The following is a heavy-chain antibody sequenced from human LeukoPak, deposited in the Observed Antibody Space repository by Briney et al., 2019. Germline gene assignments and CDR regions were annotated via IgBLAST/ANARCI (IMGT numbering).Heavy chain of an antibody. CDR1: GGSFSGYY. Sequence: SETLSLTCAVYGGSFSGYYWSWIRQPPGKGLEWIGEINHSGSTNYNPSLKSRVTISVDTSKNQFSLKLSSVTAADTAVYYCARRLRGGVSITIFGVVRNWFDPWGQGTLVTVSS. V-gene: IGHV4-34*01. J-gene: IGHJ5*02. D-gene: IGHD3-3*01. CDR2: INHSGST. CDR3: ARRLRGGVSITIFGVVRNWFDP.